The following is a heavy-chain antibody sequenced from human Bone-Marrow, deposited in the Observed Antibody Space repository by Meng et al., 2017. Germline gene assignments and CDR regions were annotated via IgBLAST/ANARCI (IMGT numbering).Heavy chain of an antibody. Sequence: SETLSLTCTVSGYFISSGYYWGWIRLPPGKGLEWNGSIHHSGSTYYNPSLKSRVTISVDTSKNQFSLKRSSVTAADTAVYYCARQALLRWFGKSDSWFDPWGQGTRVTVSS. V-gene: IGHV4-38-2*02. J-gene: IGHJ5*02. D-gene: IGHD3-10*01. CDR1: GYFISSGYY. CDR3: ARQALLRWFGKSDSWFDP. CDR2: IHHSGST.